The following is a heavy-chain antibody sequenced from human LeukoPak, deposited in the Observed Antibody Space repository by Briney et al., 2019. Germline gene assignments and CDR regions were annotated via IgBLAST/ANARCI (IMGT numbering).Heavy chain of an antibody. CDR2: INHSGST. Sequence: KPSETLSLTCAVYGGSFSGYYWSWIRQPPGKGLEWIGEINHSGSTNYIPSLKSRVTISVDTSKNQFSLKLSSVTAADTAVYYCARGRPRINSLGMDVWGQGTTVTVSS. D-gene: IGHD2-15*01. CDR3: ARGRPRINSLGMDV. CDR1: GGSFSGYY. J-gene: IGHJ6*02. V-gene: IGHV4-34*01.